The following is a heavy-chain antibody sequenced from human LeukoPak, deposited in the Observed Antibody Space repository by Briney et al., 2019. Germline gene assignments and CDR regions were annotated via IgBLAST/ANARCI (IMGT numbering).Heavy chain of an antibody. CDR2: ISYDGSKK. CDR1: GFTFSTCA. D-gene: IGHD2-2*01. V-gene: IGHV3-30*04. J-gene: IGHJ5*01. CDR3: ARDYSSTSVLDS. Sequence: PGGSLRLSCAASGFTFSTCALHWVRQAPGKGLEWVAVISYDGSKKYYADSLKGRFTISRDNSKNTLFLQMNSLRAEDTAVYYCARDYSSTSVLDSWGQGTLVTVSS.